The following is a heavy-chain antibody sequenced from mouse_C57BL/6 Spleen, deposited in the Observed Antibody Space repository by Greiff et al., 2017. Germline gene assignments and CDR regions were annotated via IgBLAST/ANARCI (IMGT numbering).Heavy chain of an antibody. V-gene: IGHV3-6*01. CDR3: ARASPGNYAMDY. J-gene: IGHJ4*01. CDR1: GYSITSGYY. D-gene: IGHD6-1*01. Sequence: ESGPGLVKPSQSLSLTCSVTGYSITSGYYWNWIRQFPGNKLEWMGYISYDGSNNYNPSLKNRISITRDTSKNQFFLKLNSVTTEDTATYYCARASPGNYAMDYWGQGTSVTVSS. CDR2: ISYDGSN.